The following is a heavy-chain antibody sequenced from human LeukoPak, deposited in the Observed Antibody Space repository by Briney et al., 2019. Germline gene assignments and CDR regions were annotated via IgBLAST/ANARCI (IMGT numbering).Heavy chain of an antibody. CDR2: IYYSGST. CDR3: ARVDSWYIAFDI. D-gene: IGHD6-13*01. CDR1: GASIRSGDYY. Sequence: SQTLSLTCTVSGASIRSGDYYWSWIRQPPGKGLEWIGYIYYSGSTNYNPSLKSRVTISVDTSKNQFSLKLSSVTAADTAVYYCARVDSWYIAFDIWGQGTMVTVSS. V-gene: IGHV4-61*08. J-gene: IGHJ3*02.